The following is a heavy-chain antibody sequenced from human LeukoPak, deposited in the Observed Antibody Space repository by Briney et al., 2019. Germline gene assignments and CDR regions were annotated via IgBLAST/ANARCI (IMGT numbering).Heavy chain of an antibody. D-gene: IGHD6-13*01. CDR3: ARMVSSWGKYYFDY. CDR1: GGSISSYY. J-gene: IGHJ4*02. CDR2: IYYSGST. Sequence: SETLSLTCTVSGGSISSYYWSWIPQPPGKGLEWIGYIYYSGSTNYNPSLKSRVTISVDTSKNQFSLKLSSVTAADTAVYYCARMVSSWGKYYFDYWGQGTLVTVSS. V-gene: IGHV4-59*01.